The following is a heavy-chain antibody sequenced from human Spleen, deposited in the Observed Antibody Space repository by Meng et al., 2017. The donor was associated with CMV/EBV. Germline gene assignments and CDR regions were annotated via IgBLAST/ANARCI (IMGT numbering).Heavy chain of an antibody. CDR1: GYTFTGYY. CDR2: INPNSGGT. Sequence: ASVKVSCKASGYTFTGYYMHWVRQAPGQGLEWMGWINPNSGGTNYAQKFQGRVTMTRDTSISTAYMELSRLRSDDTAVYYCARDRTTVTTLRMDVWGQGTTVTVSS. D-gene: IGHD4-11*01. J-gene: IGHJ6*02. CDR3: ARDRTTVTTLRMDV. V-gene: IGHV1-2*02.